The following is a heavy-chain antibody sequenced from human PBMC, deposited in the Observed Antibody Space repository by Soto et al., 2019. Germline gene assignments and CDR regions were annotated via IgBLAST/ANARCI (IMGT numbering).Heavy chain of an antibody. CDR2: ISWNSGSI. V-gene: IGHV3-9*01. CDR1: GFTFDDYA. Sequence: SLRLSCAASGFTFDDYAMHWVRQAPGKGLEWVSGISWNSGSIGYADSVKGRFTISRDNAKNSLYLQMNSLRAEDTALYYCAKDAIAARPYSHHGGSCFDIWGQGTMVTVSS. CDR3: AKDAIAARPYSHHGGSCFDI. J-gene: IGHJ3*02. D-gene: IGHD6-6*01.